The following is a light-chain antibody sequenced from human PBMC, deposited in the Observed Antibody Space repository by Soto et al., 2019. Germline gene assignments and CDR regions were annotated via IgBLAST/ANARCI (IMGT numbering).Light chain of an antibody. CDR2: KAS. V-gene: IGKV1-5*03. CDR3: QQYNSYPWT. Sequence: DIHMTQSPFTLSASVGERVTITCRASQSISSWLAWYQQKPGKAPKLLIYKASTLESGVPSNFSGSGSGTEFTLTISSLQPEDFATYYCQQYNSYPWTFGQGT. J-gene: IGKJ1*01. CDR1: QSISSW.